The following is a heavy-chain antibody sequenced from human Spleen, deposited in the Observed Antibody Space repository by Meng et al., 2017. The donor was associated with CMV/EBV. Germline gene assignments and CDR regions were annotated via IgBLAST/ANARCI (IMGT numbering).Heavy chain of an antibody. CDR1: GFTFDDYG. CDR2: ISSSSRNI. D-gene: IGHD3-22*01. J-gene: IGHJ6*02. Sequence: GGSLRLSCAASGFTFDDYGMSWVRQAPGKGLEWVSSISSSSRNIYYADSVKGRFTISRDNAKNSLYLQMNSLRVEDTAVYYCARDFMAGYYDSSGYYYYYYGMDVWGQGTTVTVSS. V-gene: IGHV3-21*01. CDR3: ARDFMAGYYDSSGYYYYYYGMDV.